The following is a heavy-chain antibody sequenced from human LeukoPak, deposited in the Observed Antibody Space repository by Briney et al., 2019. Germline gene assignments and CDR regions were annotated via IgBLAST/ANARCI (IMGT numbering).Heavy chain of an antibody. CDR2: SSSSSNYI. Sequence: GGSLRLSCAASGFTFSTYNMNWVRQAPGKGLEWVSSSSSSSNYIYYADSVKGRFTISRDNAKNSLYLQMNSLRAEDTDVYYCASDVGASAPDAFDIWGQGTMVTVSS. CDR3: ASDVGASAPDAFDI. CDR1: GFTFSTYN. D-gene: IGHD1-26*01. V-gene: IGHV3-21*01. J-gene: IGHJ3*02.